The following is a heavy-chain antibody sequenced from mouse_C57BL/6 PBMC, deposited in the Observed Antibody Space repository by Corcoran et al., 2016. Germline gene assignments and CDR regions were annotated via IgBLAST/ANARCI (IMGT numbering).Heavy chain of an antibody. J-gene: IGHJ4*01. V-gene: IGHV1-75*01. CDR3: ARCPFGYYSNYVGYAMDY. D-gene: IGHD2-5*01. CDR1: GYTFTDYY. CDR2: IFLGSGST. Sequence: QVQLQQSGPELVKPGASVKISCKASGYTFTDYYINWVKQRPGQGLEWIGWIFLGSGSTYYNEKFKGKATLTVDKSSSTAYMLLSSLTSEDSAVYFCARCPFGYYSNYVGYAMDYWGQGTSVTVSS.